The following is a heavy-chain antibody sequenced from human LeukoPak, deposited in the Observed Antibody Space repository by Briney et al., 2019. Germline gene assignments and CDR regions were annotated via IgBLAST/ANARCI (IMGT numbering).Heavy chain of an antibody. CDR2: VSGTGINT. V-gene: IGHV3-23*01. CDR3: AKDRKLYSRAAFDI. CDR1: GLTFSSYA. J-gene: IGHJ3*02. Sequence: GGSLRLSCAASGLTFSSYAMSWVRQAPGKGLEWVSGVSGTGINTYYADSVKGRFTISRDNSKNTLYLQMNSLRAEDTAVYYCAKDRKLYSRAAFDIWGQGTMVTVSS. D-gene: IGHD6-13*01.